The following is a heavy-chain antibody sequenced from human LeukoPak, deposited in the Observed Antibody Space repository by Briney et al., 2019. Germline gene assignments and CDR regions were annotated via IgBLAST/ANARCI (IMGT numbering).Heavy chain of an antibody. V-gene: IGHV3-23*01. J-gene: IGHJ4*02. CDR3: AKDPEDSGYVTLYYFDY. CDR2: ISGSGGST. Sequence: GGSLRLSCAASGSTFSSYAMSWVRQAPGKGLEWVSAISGSGGSTYYADSVKGRFTISRDNSKNTLYLQMNSLRAEDTAVYYCAKDPEDSGYVTLYYFDYWGQGTLVTVSS. D-gene: IGHD5-12*01. CDR1: GSTFSSYA.